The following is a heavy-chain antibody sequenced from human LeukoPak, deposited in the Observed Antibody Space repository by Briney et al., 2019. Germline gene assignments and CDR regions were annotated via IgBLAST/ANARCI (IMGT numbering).Heavy chain of an antibody. CDR2: IYTSGST. D-gene: IGHD5-18*01. Sequence: SETLSLTCTVSGGSISSGSYYWSWIRQPAGKGLEWIGRIYTSGSTNYSPSLKSRVTISVDTSKNQFSLKLSSVTAADTAVYYCASEYSYGYGWVFDYWGQGTLVTVSS. CDR1: GGSISSGSYY. J-gene: IGHJ4*02. V-gene: IGHV4-61*02. CDR3: ASEYSYGYGWVFDY.